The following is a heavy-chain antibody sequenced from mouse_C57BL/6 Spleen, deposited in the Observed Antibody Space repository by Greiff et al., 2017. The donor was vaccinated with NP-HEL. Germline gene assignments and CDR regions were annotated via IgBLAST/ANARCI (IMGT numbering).Heavy chain of an antibody. CDR1: GFNIKDYY. D-gene: IGHD2-3*01. J-gene: IGHJ4*01. CDR2: IDPEDGET. V-gene: IGHV14-2*01. Sequence: EVKLMESGAELVKPGASVKLSCTASGFNIKDYYMHWVKQRTEQGLEWIGRIDPEDGETKYAPKFQGKATITADTSSNTAYLQLSSLTSEDTAVYYCARVYDGAYYYAMDYWGQGTSVTVSS. CDR3: ARVYDGAYYYAMDY.